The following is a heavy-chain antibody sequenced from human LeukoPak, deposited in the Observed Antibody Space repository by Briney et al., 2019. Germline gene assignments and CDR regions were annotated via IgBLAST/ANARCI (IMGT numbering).Heavy chain of an antibody. D-gene: IGHD6-19*01. CDR2: ISAYNGNT. Sequence: ASVKVSCKASGYTFTDYSMHWVRQAPGQGLEWMGWISAYNGNTNYAQKLQGRVTMTTDTSTSTAYMELRSLRSDDTAVYYCASGSSDPYYYYGMDVWGQGTTVTVSS. V-gene: IGHV1-18*04. CDR1: GYTFTDYS. CDR3: ASGSSDPYYYYGMDV. J-gene: IGHJ6*02.